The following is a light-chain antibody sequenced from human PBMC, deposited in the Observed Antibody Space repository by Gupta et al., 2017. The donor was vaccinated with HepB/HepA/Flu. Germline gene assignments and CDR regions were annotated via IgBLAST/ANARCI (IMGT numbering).Light chain of an antibody. J-gene: IGLJ1*01. CDR2: DVS. CDR1: SSDVGGYNY. V-gene: IGLV2-14*01. CDR3: SSYTSGTTYV. Sequence: QSALTQPASVSGSPGQSLTISCTGTSSDVGGYNYVSWYQQNPGKAPKLMIYDVSNRPSGVSNRFSGSKSGNTASLTISGLQAEDEADYYCSSYTSGTTYVFGTGTKVTVL.